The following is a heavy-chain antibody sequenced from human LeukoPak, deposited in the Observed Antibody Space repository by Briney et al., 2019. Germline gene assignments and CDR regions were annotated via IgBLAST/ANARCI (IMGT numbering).Heavy chain of an antibody. D-gene: IGHD5-12*01. Sequence: GASVKVSCKASGYTFTSYDINWVRQATGQGLEWMGWMNPNSGNTGYAQKFQGRVTMTRNTSISTAYMGLSSLRSEDTAVYYCAREGYSGYGLYYYYGMDVWGQGTTVTVSS. CDR2: MNPNSGNT. J-gene: IGHJ6*02. V-gene: IGHV1-8*01. CDR1: GYTFTSYD. CDR3: AREGYSGYGLYYYYGMDV.